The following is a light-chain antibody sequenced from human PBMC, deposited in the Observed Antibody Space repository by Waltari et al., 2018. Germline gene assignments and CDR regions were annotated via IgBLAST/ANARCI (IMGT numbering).Light chain of an antibody. CDR2: AAF. J-gene: IGKJ3*01. CDR1: QSISTY. V-gene: IGKV1-39*01. CDR3: QQSYSVPPA. Sequence: IQMTQSPSSLSASVGDRVTITCRASQSISTYLNWYQQKPGKAPKVLIYAAFNLQRGVPSRFSGSGSGTDFTLTISSLQPEDFATYYCQQSYSVPPAFGPGTKVDIK.